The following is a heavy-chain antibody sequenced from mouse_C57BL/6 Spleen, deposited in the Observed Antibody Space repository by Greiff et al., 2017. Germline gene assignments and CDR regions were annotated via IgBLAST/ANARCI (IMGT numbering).Heavy chain of an antibody. D-gene: IGHD1-1*01. CDR2: IDPETGGT. Sequence: VKLMESGAELVRPGASVTLSCKASGYTFTDYEMHWVKQTPVHGLEWIGAIDPETGGTAYNQKFKGKAILTADKSSSTAYMELRSLTSEDSAVYYCTRKGVYYGSRYWYFDVWGTGTTVTVSS. V-gene: IGHV1-15*01. CDR3: TRKGVYYGSRYWYFDV. CDR1: GYTFTDYE. J-gene: IGHJ1*03.